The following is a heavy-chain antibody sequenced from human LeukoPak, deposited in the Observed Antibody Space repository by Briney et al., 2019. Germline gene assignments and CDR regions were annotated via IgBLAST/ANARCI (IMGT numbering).Heavy chain of an antibody. D-gene: IGHD6-13*01. CDR1: GFTFSSYP. Sequence: PGGSLRLSCAASGFTFSSYPMSWVRQAPGKGLEWVANIKQDGSEKYYVDSVKGRFTISRDNAKNSLYLQMNSLRAEDTAVYYCARTRVPPNFIAAAGKGYWFDPWGQGTLVTVSS. J-gene: IGHJ5*02. V-gene: IGHV3-7*02. CDR3: ARTRVPPNFIAAAGKGYWFDP. CDR2: IKQDGSEK.